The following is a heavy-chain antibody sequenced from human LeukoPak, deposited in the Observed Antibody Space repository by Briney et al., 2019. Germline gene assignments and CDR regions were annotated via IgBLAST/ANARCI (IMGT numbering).Heavy chain of an antibody. D-gene: IGHD4-17*01. J-gene: IGHJ6*02. V-gene: IGHV1-2*02. CDR3: ARELTVTYYYYYGMDV. Sequence: ASVKVSCKASGYTFTGYYMHWVRQAPGQGLEWMGWINPNSGGTNYAQKFQGRVTMTRDTSISTAYMELSRLRSDDTAVYHCARELTVTYYYYYGMDVWGQGTTVTVSS. CDR2: INPNSGGT. CDR1: GYTFTGYY.